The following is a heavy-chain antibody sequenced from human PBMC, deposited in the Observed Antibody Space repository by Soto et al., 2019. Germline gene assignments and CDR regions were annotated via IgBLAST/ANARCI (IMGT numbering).Heavy chain of an antibody. D-gene: IGHD2-8*01. V-gene: IGHV3-33*01. CDR2: IWYDGSNK. CDR1: GFTFSSYG. Sequence: PGGSLRLSCAASGFTFSSYGMHWVRQAPGKGLEWVAVIWYDGSNKYYADSVKGRFTISRDNSKNTLYLQMNSLRAEDTAVYCCARDNGLYSYYYYGMDVWGQGTTVTVPS. J-gene: IGHJ6*02. CDR3: ARDNGLYSYYYYGMDV.